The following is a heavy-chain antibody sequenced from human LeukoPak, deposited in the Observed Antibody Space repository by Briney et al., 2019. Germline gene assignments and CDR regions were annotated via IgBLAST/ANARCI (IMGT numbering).Heavy chain of an antibody. CDR2: ISSGETGI. CDR3: VRDRFYTMDI. J-gene: IGHJ6*02. D-gene: IGHD3-16*01. CDR1: GVSFSASW. V-gene: IGHV3-74*01. Sequence: SGGSLRLSCVASGVSFSASWMHWVRQAPGKGLAWVARISSGETGINYADSVKGRFTISRDNAKNTLYLQMNSLRVDDTAVYYCVRDRFYTMDIWGQGTTVTVSS.